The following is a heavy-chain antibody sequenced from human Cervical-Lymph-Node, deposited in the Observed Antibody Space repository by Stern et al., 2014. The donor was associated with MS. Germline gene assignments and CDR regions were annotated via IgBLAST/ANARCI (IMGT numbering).Heavy chain of an antibody. V-gene: IGHV4-59*01. Sequence: QVQLQESGPGLVQPSETLSLTCSVSGGSMSNYFWSWIRQPPGQGLEWIGYIYHTGSTNYNPSLKSRLTISVDTSNNQFSLKLTSVTTADTAVYYCARGAYSSSSDLWYWGQGSLVTVSS. D-gene: IGHD6-6*01. CDR3: ARGAYSSSSDLWY. CDR1: GGSMSNYF. CDR2: IYHTGST. J-gene: IGHJ4*02.